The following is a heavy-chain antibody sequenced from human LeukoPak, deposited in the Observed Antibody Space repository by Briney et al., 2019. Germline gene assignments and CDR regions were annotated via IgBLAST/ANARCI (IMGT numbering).Heavy chain of an antibody. V-gene: IGHV4-34*01. Sequence: SETLSLTCAVYGGSFSGYYWSWIRQPPGKGLEWIGEINHSGSTNYNPSLKSRVTISVDTSKNQFSLKLSSVTAADTAVYYCATTGPTVTTAVDYWGQGTLVTVSS. CDR1: GGSFSGYY. CDR3: ATTGPTVTTAVDY. D-gene: IGHD4-17*01. CDR2: INHSGST. J-gene: IGHJ4*02.